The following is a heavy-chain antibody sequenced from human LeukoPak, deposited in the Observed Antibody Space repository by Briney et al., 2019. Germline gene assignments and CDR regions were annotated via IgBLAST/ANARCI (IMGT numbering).Heavy chain of an antibody. CDR1: GFTFSSYE. J-gene: IGHJ4*02. CDR2: ISSSGDTI. V-gene: IGHV3-48*03. D-gene: IGHD7-27*01. CDR3: ARVLSHWGGDY. Sequence: GGSLRLSCAASGFTFSSYEMNWVRQAPGKGLEWVSYISSSGDTIYYADSVKGRFTISRDNAKKSLYLQMNSLRAGDTAVYYCARVLSHWGGDYWGQGTLVTVSS.